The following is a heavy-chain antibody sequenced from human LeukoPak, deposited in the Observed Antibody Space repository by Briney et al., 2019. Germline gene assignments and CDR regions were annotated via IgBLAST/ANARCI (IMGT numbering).Heavy chain of an antibody. CDR2: IGTASDT. CDR3: ASGPPRGKYYYMDV. V-gene: IGHV3-13*01. J-gene: IGHJ6*03. CDR1: GFTFSSFD. Sequence: GGSLRLSCAASGFTFSSFDMHWVRQPPGQGLEWVSTIGTASDTYYPGSVEGRFTLSRDNAKNSLYLQMNSLTAGDTAVYYCASGPPRGKYYYMDVWGKGTTVTVSS. D-gene: IGHD1-1*01.